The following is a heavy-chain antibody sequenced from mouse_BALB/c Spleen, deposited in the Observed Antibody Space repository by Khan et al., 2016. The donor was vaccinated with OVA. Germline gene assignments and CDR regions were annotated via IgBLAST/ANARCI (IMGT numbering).Heavy chain of an antibody. CDR1: GFTFSSFG. D-gene: IGHD2-1*01. V-gene: IGHV5-17*02. CDR2: ISSGSSTI. J-gene: IGHJ1*01. Sequence: EVELVESGGGLVQPGGSRKLSCAASGFTFSSFGMHWVRQAPKKGLEWVAYISSGSSTIYYVDTVKGRFTISRDNSKNTLSLQMTSLRSEDTAMYYCARSGGNFHWYFDVWGAGTSVTVSS. CDR3: ARSGGNFHWYFDV.